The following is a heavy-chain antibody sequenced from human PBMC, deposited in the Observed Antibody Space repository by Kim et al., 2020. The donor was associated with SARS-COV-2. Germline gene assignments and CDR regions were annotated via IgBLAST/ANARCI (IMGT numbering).Heavy chain of an antibody. V-gene: IGHV1-69*01. CDR3: ARESDYGDTRWFDP. J-gene: IGHJ5*02. D-gene: IGHD4-17*01. Sequence: AQEIQGTVTITADESTSTAYMELSSLRSEDTAVYYCARESDYGDTRWFDPWGQGTLVTVSS.